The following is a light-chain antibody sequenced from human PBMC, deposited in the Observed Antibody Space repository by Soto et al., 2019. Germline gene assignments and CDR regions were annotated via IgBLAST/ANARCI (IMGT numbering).Light chain of an antibody. J-gene: IGKJ1*01. CDR2: GAS. CDR1: QSVSSN. CDR3: QQYHNWPPRT. Sequence: EIVMTQSPATLSVSPGERATLSCRASQSVSSNLAWYQQKPGQAPRLLIYGASTRATGIPARFSGSGSGTEFTLTFSSLQSEDFAVYYCQQYHNWPPRTFGQGTKVEIK. V-gene: IGKV3-15*01.